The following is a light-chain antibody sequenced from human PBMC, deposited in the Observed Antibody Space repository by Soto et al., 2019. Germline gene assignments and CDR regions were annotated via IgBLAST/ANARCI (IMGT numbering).Light chain of an antibody. J-gene: IGLJ2*01. CDR2: GNT. Sequence: QSVLTQPPSVSGAPGQRVTISCTGSSSNIGAGYDVHWYQQLPGTAPKLLIYGNTNRPSGVPDRFSGSTSGTSASLAITGLQPEDEADYYCQSDDSSLSGSVVFGGGTQLTVL. V-gene: IGLV1-40*01. CDR1: SSNIGAGYD. CDR3: QSDDSSLSGSVV.